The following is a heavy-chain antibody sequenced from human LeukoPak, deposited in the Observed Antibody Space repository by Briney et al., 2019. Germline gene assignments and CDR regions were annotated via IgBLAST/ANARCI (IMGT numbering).Heavy chain of an antibody. Sequence: GGSLSLPCTVSGFTFRSYGMSWVRLAPGRGLEWVSFIDSGGSTYYADSVEGRFTISRDNSKNTLYLQMNSLRTEDTAVYYCARRERLGYSDGRGTLDIWGQGTMVTVSS. CDR1: GFTFRSYG. D-gene: IGHD5-18*01. CDR3: ARRERLGYSDGRGTLDI. V-gene: IGHV3-66*01. J-gene: IGHJ3*02. CDR2: IDSGGST.